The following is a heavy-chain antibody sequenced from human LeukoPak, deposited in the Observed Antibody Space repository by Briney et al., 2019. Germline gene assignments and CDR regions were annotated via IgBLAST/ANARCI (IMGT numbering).Heavy chain of an antibody. D-gene: IGHD3-16*02. CDR2: ISGSGGST. CDR1: GFTFSSYA. Sequence: GGSLRLSRAASGFTFSSYAMSWVRQAPGKGLEWASAISGSGGSTYYADSVKGRFTISRDNSKNTLYLQMNSLRAEDTAVYYCAKDRVNDYVWGSYRSNWFDPWGQGTLVTVSS. J-gene: IGHJ5*02. CDR3: AKDRVNDYVWGSYRSNWFDP. V-gene: IGHV3-23*01.